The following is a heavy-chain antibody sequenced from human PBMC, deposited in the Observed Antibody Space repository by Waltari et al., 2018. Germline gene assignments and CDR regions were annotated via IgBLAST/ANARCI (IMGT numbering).Heavy chain of an antibody. CDR2: MNPNSGNT. CDR3: ARDYYDSSGYYYLYYFDY. D-gene: IGHD3-22*01. J-gene: IGHJ4*02. V-gene: IGHV1-8*01. CDR1: GYTFTSYD. Sequence: QVQLVQSGAEVKKPGASVKVSCKASGYTFTSYDINWVRQATGQGLEWMGWMNPNSGNTGYAQKFQGRVTMTRNTSISTAYMELSSLRSEDTAVYYCARDYYDSSGYYYLYYFDYWGQGTLVTVSS.